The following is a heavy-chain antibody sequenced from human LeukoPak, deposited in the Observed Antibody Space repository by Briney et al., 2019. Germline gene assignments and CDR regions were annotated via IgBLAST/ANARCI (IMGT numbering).Heavy chain of an antibody. D-gene: IGHD3-22*01. Sequence: GGSLRLSCAASGFIVGNSYMSWVRQAPGKGLEWVSVIYSDGSTYYADLVKGRFTISRDNSKNTLYLRMNTLRAEDTAVYYCASVGGSYDGTGYLDYWGQGTLVTVSS. CDR3: ASVGGSYDGTGYLDY. CDR1: GFIVGNSY. J-gene: IGHJ4*02. CDR2: IYSDGST. V-gene: IGHV3-53*01.